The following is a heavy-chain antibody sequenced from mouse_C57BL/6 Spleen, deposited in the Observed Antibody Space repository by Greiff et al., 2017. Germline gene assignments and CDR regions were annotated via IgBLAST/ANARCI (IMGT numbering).Heavy chain of an antibody. CDR1: GFTFSDYY. J-gene: IGHJ3*01. V-gene: IGHV5-12*01. CDR3: ARQEIYSNYEWFAY. Sequence: EVQLVESGGGLVQPGGSLKLSCAASGFTFSDYYMYWVRQTPEKRLEWVAYISNGGGSTYYPDTVKGRFTISRDNAKNTLYLQMSRLKSEDTAMYYCARQEIYSNYEWFAYWGQGTLVTVSA. D-gene: IGHD2-5*01. CDR2: ISNGGGST.